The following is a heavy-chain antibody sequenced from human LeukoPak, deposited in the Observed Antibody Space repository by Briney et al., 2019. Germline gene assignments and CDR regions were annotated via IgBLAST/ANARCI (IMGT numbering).Heavy chain of an antibody. J-gene: IGHJ5*02. CDR1: GFTFDSYA. CDR3: VKHVGSRWSNNRFDP. CDR2: VSRFGGTT. Sequence: PGGSPRLSCAASGFTFDSYAMSWVRQAPGKGLEWVSAVSRFGGTTYYADSAKGRFTISRDNSNNTVYLQMNSLRVGDTALYYCVKHVGSRWSNNRFDPWGQGTLVTVS. V-gene: IGHV3-23*01. D-gene: IGHD6-13*01.